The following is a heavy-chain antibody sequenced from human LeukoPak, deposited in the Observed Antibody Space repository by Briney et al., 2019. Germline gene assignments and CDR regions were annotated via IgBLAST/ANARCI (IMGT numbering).Heavy chain of an antibody. V-gene: IGHV3-21*01. CDR3: ARDRYNFDSSAYYSGFGY. CDR1: GFGFSSYG. Sequence: GWSLRLSCQASGFGFSSYGMNWVRQAPDKGLEWVSSISTGSSFIYYADSVKGRFTISRDNAKNLLYLQMNSLRAEDTAVYYCARDRYNFDSSAYYSGFGYWGQGILVTVSS. J-gene: IGHJ4*02. D-gene: IGHD3-22*01. CDR2: ISTGSSFI.